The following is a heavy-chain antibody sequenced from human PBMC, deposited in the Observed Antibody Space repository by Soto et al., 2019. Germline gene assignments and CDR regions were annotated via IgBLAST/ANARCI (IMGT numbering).Heavy chain of an antibody. D-gene: IGHD3-9*01. Sequence: ASVKVSCKASGYTFTSYDINWVRQATGQGLEWMGWMNPNSGNTSYAQKFQGRVTMTRDTSTSTVYMELSSLRSEDTAVYYCAKPPRNTITAGDYWGQGTLVNVSS. CDR3: AKPPRNTITAGDY. J-gene: IGHJ4*02. CDR2: MNPNSGNT. V-gene: IGHV1-8*01. CDR1: GYTFTSYD.